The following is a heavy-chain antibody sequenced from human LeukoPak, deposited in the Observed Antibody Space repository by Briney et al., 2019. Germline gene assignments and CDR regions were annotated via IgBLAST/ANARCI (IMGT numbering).Heavy chain of an antibody. V-gene: IGHV3-43*02. CDR1: GFTFDDYA. Sequence: PGGSLRLSCAASGFTFDDYAMPWVRQAPGKVLEWVSLISGDGGRTYYADSVKGRFTISRDNSKNSLYLQMNSLRTEDTALYYCAKDIGGYSYAADYWGQGTLVTVSS. D-gene: IGHD5-18*01. J-gene: IGHJ4*02. CDR3: AKDIGGYSYAADY. CDR2: ISGDGGRT.